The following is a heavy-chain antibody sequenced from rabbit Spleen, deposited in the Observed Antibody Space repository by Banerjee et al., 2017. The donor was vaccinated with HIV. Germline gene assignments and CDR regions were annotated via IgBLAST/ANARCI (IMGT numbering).Heavy chain of an antibody. D-gene: IGHD8-1*01. Sequence: QSLEESGGDMVKPGASLTLTCTASGFSFSSNYYMCWVRQAPGKGPEWIGCIYSGNGKTYYASWAKGRFTFSKTSSTTVTLQMTSLTVADTATYFCARDAGSTYGSAFKLWGPGTLVTVS. CDR3: ARDAGSTYGSAFKL. CDR1: GFSFSSNYY. J-gene: IGHJ4*01. V-gene: IGHV1S40*01. CDR2: IYSGNGKT.